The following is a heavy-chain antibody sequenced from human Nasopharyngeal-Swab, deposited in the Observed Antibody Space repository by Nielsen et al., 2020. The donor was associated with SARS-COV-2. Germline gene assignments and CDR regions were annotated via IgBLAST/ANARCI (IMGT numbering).Heavy chain of an antibody. CDR2: INHSGST. CDR3: ARGIVRIAARPRGNWFDP. Sequence: WIRQPPGKGLEWIGEINHSGSTNYNTSLKSRVTISVDTSKNQFSLKLSSVTAADTAVYYCARGIVRIAARPRGNWFDPWGQGTLVTVSS. V-gene: IGHV4-34*01. D-gene: IGHD6-6*01. J-gene: IGHJ5*02.